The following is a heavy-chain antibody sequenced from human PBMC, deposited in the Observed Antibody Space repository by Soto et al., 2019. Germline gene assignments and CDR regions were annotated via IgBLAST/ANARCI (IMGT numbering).Heavy chain of an antibody. CDR3: AQKQDSYFAF. J-gene: IGHJ4*02. Sequence: QITLKESGPTLVKPTQTLTLTCTFSGFSLTSTVSVGWIRQPPGKALECLAFIYWGDDRRYNPSLKPRLTITXDTSRNPVFLSMTNMDPLDTGTYYCAQKQDSYFAFWGQGSLVTVST. CDR1: GFSLTSTVS. V-gene: IGHV2-5*02. CDR2: IYWGDDR. D-gene: IGHD3-22*01.